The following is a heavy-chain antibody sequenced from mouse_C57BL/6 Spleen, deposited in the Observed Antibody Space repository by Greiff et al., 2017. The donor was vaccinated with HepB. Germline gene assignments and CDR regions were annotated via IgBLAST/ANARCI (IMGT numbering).Heavy chain of an antibody. Sequence: VKLMESGAELARPGASVKLSCKASGYTFTSYGISWVKQRTGQGLEWIGEIYPRSGNTYYNEKFKGKATLTADKSSSTSYMELRSLTSEDSAVYFCARRAGLLAMDYWGQGTSVTVSS. V-gene: IGHV1-81*01. CDR3: ARRAGLLAMDY. J-gene: IGHJ4*01. CDR1: GYTFTSYG. D-gene: IGHD2-3*01. CDR2: IYPRSGNT.